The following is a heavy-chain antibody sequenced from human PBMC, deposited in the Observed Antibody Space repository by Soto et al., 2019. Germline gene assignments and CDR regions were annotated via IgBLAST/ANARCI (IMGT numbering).Heavy chain of an antibody. Sequence: SETLSLTCTFSGGSISSGGYYWSWIRQHPGKGLEWIGYIYYSGSTYYNPSLKSRVTISVDTSKNQFSLKLSSVTAADTAVYYCAREGKQQLVRDYYYYYGMDVWGQGTTVTVSS. V-gene: IGHV4-31*03. J-gene: IGHJ6*02. CDR3: AREGKQQLVRDYYYYYGMDV. CDR2: IYYSGST. D-gene: IGHD6-13*01. CDR1: GGSISSGGYY.